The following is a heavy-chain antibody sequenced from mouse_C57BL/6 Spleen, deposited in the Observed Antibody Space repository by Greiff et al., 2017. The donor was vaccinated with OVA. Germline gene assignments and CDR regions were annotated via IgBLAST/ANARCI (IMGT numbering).Heavy chain of an antibody. Sequence: DVMLVESGGGLVKPGGSLKLSCAASGFTFSSYAMSWVRQTPEKRLEWVATISDGGSYTYYPDNVKGRFTISRDNAKNNLYLQMSHLKSEDTAMYYCARDDYGDAMDYWGQGTSVTVSS. J-gene: IGHJ4*01. D-gene: IGHD2-4*01. CDR1: GFTFSSYA. CDR2: ISDGGSYT. V-gene: IGHV5-4*01. CDR3: ARDDYGDAMDY.